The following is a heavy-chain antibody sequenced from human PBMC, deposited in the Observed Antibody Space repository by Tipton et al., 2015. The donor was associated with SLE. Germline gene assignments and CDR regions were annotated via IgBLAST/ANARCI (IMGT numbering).Heavy chain of an antibody. Sequence: TLSLTCAVYGGSFSTYSWIWIRQPPGKGLEWIGEINHSGSTNYNPSLKSRVTISVDTSRNQFSLQLSSVTAADTAVYYCARVGWGGDVWGQGTTVTVSS. J-gene: IGHJ6*02. D-gene: IGHD3-16*01. V-gene: IGHV4-34*01. CDR3: ARVGWGGDV. CDR1: GGSFSTYS. CDR2: INHSGST.